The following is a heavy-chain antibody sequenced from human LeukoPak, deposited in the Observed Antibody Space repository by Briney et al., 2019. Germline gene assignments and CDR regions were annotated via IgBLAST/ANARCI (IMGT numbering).Heavy chain of an antibody. Sequence: ASVKVSCKASGYTFTNYGISWVRQAPGQGLEWMGWINPNSGGTNYAQKFQGRVTMTRDTSISTAYMELSSLRSDDTAMYYCTRALGSDYWGQGTLVTVSS. J-gene: IGHJ4*02. CDR2: INPNSGGT. V-gene: IGHV1-2*02. CDR3: TRALGSDY. D-gene: IGHD1-26*01. CDR1: GYTFTNYG.